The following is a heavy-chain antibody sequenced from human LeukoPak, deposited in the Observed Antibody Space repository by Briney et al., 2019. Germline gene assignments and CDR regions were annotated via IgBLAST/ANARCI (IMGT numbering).Heavy chain of an antibody. V-gene: IGHV1-18*01. D-gene: IGHD6-13*01. Sequence: ASVKVSCKASGYTFTSYGISWVRQAPGQGLEWMGWISAYNGNTNYAQKLQGRVTMTTDTSTSTAYMELRSLRSDDTAVYYCARGRAAAGTLIDYYYGMDVWGQGTTVTVSS. CDR3: ARGRAAAGTLIDYYYGMDV. CDR2: ISAYNGNT. J-gene: IGHJ6*02. CDR1: GYTFTSYG.